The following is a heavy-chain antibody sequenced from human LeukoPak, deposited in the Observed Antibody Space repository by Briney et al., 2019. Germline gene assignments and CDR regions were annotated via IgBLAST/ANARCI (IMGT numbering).Heavy chain of an antibody. CDR2: IYYSGST. D-gene: IGHD2-2*01. V-gene: IGHV4-59*08. Sequence: PSETLSLTCTVSGGSISSYYWSWIRQPPGKGLEWIGYIYYSGSTNYSPSLKSRVTISVDTSKNQFSLKLSSVTAADTAVYYCARRIVVVPAAQSWFDPWGQGTLVTVSS. CDR3: ARRIVVVPAAQSWFDP. J-gene: IGHJ5*02. CDR1: GGSISSYY.